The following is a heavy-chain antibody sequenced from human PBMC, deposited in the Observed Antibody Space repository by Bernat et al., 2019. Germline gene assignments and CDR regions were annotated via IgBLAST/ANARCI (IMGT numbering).Heavy chain of an antibody. CDR1: GFIFSSHG. J-gene: IGHJ4*02. Sequence: QVQLVESGGGVVQPGRSLRPSCAASGFIFSSHGMHWVRQAPGKGLEWVAVIWYDGSNKYYADSVKGRFTISRDNSKNTLYLQMNSLRAGDTAVYYCARDHQGFGEIDYWGQGTLVTVSS. V-gene: IGHV3-33*01. CDR2: IWYDGSNK. D-gene: IGHD3-10*01. CDR3: ARDHQGFGEIDY.